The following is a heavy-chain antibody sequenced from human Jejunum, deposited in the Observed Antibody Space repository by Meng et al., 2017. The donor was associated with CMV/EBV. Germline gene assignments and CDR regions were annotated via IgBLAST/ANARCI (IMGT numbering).Heavy chain of an antibody. CDR2: IFHSGAT. V-gene: IGHV4-4*01. J-gene: IGHJ4*02. CDR1: GGSLIGTNW. Sequence: LSLPRVVSGGSLIGTNWWNWVRQPPGGGLEWIGEIFHSGATNYNPSLKSRATLSIDNSKNQFSLKLTSVTVADTAVYFCGDPPAGYWGQGVLVTSPQ. CDR3: GDPPAGY.